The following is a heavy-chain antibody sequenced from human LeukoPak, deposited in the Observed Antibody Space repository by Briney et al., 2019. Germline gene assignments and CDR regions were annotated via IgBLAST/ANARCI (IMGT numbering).Heavy chain of an antibody. CDR2: IYYSEST. V-gene: IGHV4-31*03. D-gene: IGHD3-3*01. CDR3: ARADYDFWSGYYSGMDV. Sequence: SETLSLTCTVSGGSISSGGYYWSWIRQHPGKGLEWIGYIYYSESTYYNPSLKSRVTISVDTSKNQFSLKLSSVTAADTAVYYCARADYDFWSGYYSGMDVWGQGTTVTVSS. J-gene: IGHJ6*02. CDR1: GGSISSGGYY.